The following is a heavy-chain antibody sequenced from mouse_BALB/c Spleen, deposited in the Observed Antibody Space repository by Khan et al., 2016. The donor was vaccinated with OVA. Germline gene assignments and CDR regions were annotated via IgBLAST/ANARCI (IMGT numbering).Heavy chain of an antibody. CDR1: GYTFTNYG. J-gene: IGHJ1*01. CDR2: INTYTGEP. V-gene: IGHV9-1*02. Sequence: QIQLVQSGPELKKPGETVKISCKASGYTFTNYGMNWVKQAPGKGLKWMGWINTYTGEPTYTDDFKGRFAFSLETSASTAYLQINNLKNEDMATYFCARGASHWYFDVWGAGTTVTVSS. CDR3: ARGASHWYFDV.